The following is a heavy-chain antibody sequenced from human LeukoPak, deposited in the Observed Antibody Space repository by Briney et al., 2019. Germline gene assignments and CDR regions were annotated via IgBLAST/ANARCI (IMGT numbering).Heavy chain of an antibody. J-gene: IGHJ4*02. V-gene: IGHV3-53*01. Sequence: GGSLRLSCAASGFTVSTNYMTWVRQAPGKGLEWFSIIYSSGNTYYTDSVKGRFTISRDNSKNTLYLQMNSLRVEDTAVYYCARDATWNDGRGLDDWGQGTLVTVSS. CDR3: ARDATWNDGRGLDD. CDR2: IYSSGNT. CDR1: GFTVSTNY. D-gene: IGHD1-1*01.